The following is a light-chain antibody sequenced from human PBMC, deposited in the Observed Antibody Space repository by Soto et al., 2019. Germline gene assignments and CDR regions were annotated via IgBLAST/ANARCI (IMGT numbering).Light chain of an antibody. CDR2: YDS. CDR1: NIGSKS. V-gene: IGLV3-21*04. Sequence: SYELTQPPSVSVAPGMTARITCGGNNIGSKSVHWYQQKPGQAPVLVIYYDSDRPSGIPERFSGSNSGNTATLTISRVEAGDEADYYCQVWDSSSDSYVFGTGTKVTVL. J-gene: IGLJ1*01. CDR3: QVWDSSSDSYV.